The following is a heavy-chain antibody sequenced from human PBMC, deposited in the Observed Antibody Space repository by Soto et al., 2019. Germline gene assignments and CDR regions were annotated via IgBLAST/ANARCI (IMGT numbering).Heavy chain of an antibody. Sequence: QVQLVESGGGVVQPGRSLRLSCAASGFTFSSYGMHWVRQAPGKGLEWVAVIWYDGSNKYYADSVKGRFTISRDNSKNPLYLQMNSLRAEDTAVYYCARLSYYYDMDVWGQGTTVTVSS. J-gene: IGHJ6*02. CDR1: GFTFSSYG. CDR3: ARLSYYYDMDV. CDR2: IWYDGSNK. V-gene: IGHV3-33*01.